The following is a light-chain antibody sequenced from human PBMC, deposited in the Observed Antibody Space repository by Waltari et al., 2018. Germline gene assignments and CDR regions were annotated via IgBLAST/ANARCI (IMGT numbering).Light chain of an antibody. CDR1: SSNIVGNV. V-gene: IGLV1-44*01. CDR3: AAWEDSLNGWV. CDR2: TNN. J-gene: IGLJ3*02. Sequence: QSVLTQSPSASGTPGQRVTIACSGTSSNIVGNVVYWYQQLPGTAPTLLIYTNNQRPSGVPDRFSGSKSGTSASLAISGLQSEDEADYYCAAWEDSLNGWVFGGGTKLTVL.